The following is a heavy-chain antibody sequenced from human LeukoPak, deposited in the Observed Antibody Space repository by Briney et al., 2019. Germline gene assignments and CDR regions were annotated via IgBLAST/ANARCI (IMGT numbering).Heavy chain of an antibody. D-gene: IGHD5-24*01. J-gene: IGHJ2*01. CDR2: FYSACST. CDR1: GFTVSSSY. CDR3: TRTPVCLQDGGYFDL. Sequence: PGGSLRLSCAASGFTVSSSYMSWVRQAPGKGLECVSGFYSACSTFYANSVKGRFTISRDSSQNTISLQKNPLKAEDTAFLYCTRTPVCLQDGGYFDLWGRGTLVTVSS. V-gene: IGHV3-53*01.